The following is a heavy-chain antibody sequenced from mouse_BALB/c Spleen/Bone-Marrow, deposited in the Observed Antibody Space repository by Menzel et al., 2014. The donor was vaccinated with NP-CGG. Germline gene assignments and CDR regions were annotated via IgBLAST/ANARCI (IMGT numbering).Heavy chain of an antibody. V-gene: IGHV1-12*01. CDR1: GYTFTSYN. D-gene: IGHD2-14*01. Sequence: LQQSGAELVKPGASVKMSCKASGYTFTSYNVYWVKQTPGQGLEWIGTIYPGNGDTSYNQKFKGKATLTADKSSSTAYMQLGSLTSEDSAVYYCARDYRYGYYAMDYWGQGTSVTVSS. CDR2: IYPGNGDT. CDR3: ARDYRYGYYAMDY. J-gene: IGHJ4*01.